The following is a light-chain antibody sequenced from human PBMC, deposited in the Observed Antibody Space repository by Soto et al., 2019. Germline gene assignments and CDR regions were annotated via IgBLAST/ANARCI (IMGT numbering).Light chain of an antibody. J-gene: IGKJ5*01. CDR1: HILLHITGETF. Sequence: DFVMTQTPLSLSVAPGQPASISCKCIHILLHITGETFLFWYLQKPGQSPQLLIYEVSTRVSGVPDRFSGSGSGTDFTLEISRVETDDVGIYYCMQSTQLPPTFGQGTRLEI. CDR3: MQSTQLPPT. V-gene: IGKV2D-29*02. CDR2: EVS.